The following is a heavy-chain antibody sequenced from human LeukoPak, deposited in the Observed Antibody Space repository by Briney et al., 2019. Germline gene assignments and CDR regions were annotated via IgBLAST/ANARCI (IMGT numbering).Heavy chain of an antibody. CDR2: ISGSGGST. V-gene: IGHV3-23*01. J-gene: IGHJ4*02. D-gene: IGHD5-24*01. CDR3: AKGSLATIEGAPHFDY. CDR1: GFTFSSYA. Sequence: PGGFLRLSCAASGFTFSSYAMSWVRQAPRKGLEWVSAISGSGGSTYHADSVKGRFTISRDNSKNTLYLQMNSLRAEDTAVYYCAKGSLATIEGAPHFDYWGQGTLVTVSS.